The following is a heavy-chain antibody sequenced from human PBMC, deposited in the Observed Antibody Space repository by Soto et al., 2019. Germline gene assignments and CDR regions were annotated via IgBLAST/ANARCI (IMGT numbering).Heavy chain of an antibody. Sequence: SLRLSCAASGFTFDDYAMHWVRQAPGKGLEWVSGISWNSGSIVYADSLKGRFTISRDNAKNSLYLQMNSLRAEDTALYYCAKDACGGDCYLDYWGQGILVTVSS. CDR1: GFTFDDYA. J-gene: IGHJ4*02. CDR3: AKDACGGDCYLDY. V-gene: IGHV3-9*01. CDR2: ISWNSGSI. D-gene: IGHD2-21*02.